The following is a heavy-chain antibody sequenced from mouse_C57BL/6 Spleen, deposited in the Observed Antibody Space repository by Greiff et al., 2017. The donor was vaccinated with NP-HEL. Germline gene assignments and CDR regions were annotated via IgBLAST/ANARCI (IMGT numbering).Heavy chain of an antibody. CDR2: IYPGSGST. V-gene: IGHV1-55*01. D-gene: IGHD1-1*02. CDR3: ARRDGSFAWFAY. J-gene: IGHJ3*01. Sequence: VQLQQPGAELVKPGASVKMSCKASGYTFTSYWITWVKQRPGQGLEWIGDIYPGSGSTNYNEKFKSKATLTVDTSSSTAYMQLSSLTSESSAVYYCARRDGSFAWFAYWGQGTLVTVSA. CDR1: GYTFTSYW.